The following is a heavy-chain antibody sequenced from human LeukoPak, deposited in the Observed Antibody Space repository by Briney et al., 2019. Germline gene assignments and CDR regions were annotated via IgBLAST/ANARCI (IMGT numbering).Heavy chain of an antibody. CDR3: ARERSVDSGERVFDY. J-gene: IGHJ4*02. Sequence: ASVKVSCKASGYTFTSYAMHWVRQAPGQRLEWMGWINAGNGNTKYSQKFQGRVTITRDTSASTAYMELSSLRSEDTAVYYCARERSVDSGERVFDYWGQGTLVTVSS. CDR2: INAGNGNT. V-gene: IGHV1-3*01. CDR1: GYTFTSYA. D-gene: IGHD3-16*01.